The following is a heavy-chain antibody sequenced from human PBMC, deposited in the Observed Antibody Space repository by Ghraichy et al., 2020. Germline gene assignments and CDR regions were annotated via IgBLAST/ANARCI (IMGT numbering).Heavy chain of an antibody. CDR2: FSGNGGST. J-gene: IGHJ4*02. Sequence: GGSLRLSCAASGFTFSTYAMSWVRQASGKGLEWVSAFSGNGGSTYYADSVQGRCTISRDNSKNTLYLQMNSLRAEDTAVYYCAKYAYYYCGGDCYCDYWGQGTLVTVSS. D-gene: IGHD2-21*01. CDR3: AKYAYYYCGGDCYCDY. CDR1: GFTFSTYA. V-gene: IGHV3-23*01.